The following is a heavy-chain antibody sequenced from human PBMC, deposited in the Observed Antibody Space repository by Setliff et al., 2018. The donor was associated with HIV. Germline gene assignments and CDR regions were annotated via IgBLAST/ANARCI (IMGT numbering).Heavy chain of an antibody. Sequence: GGSLRLSCTASGFTFGDYRMSWVRQAPGKGLEWVGFIRSKAYGGTTEYAASVKGRFTISRDDFKGGAYLQMNSLKTEDTAVYYCTRDSSRDYSDSSGYYHFFDPWGQGTLVTVSS. CDR1: GFTFGDYR. J-gene: IGHJ5*02. D-gene: IGHD3-22*01. CDR3: TRDSSRDYSDSSGYYHFFDP. V-gene: IGHV3-49*04. CDR2: IRSKAYGGTT.